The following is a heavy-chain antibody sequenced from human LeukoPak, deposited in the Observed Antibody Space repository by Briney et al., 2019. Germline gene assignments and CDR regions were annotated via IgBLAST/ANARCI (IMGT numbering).Heavy chain of an antibody. CDR2: ISYDGSNK. J-gene: IGHJ1*01. CDR3: AKVGSGNYPQYFQH. CDR1: GFTFSDYG. D-gene: IGHD3-10*01. Sequence: GGSLRPSCAASGFTFSDYGMHWVRQAPGKGLEWVAYISYDGSNKKYADSVKGRFTISRDNSKNTLYLQMNSLRAEDTAVFYCAKVGSGNYPQYFQHWGQGTLVTVSS. V-gene: IGHV3-30*18.